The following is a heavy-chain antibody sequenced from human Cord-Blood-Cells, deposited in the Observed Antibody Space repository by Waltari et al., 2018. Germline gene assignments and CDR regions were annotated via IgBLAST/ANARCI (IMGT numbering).Heavy chain of an antibody. CDR1: GFTFSSYA. Sequence: EVQLLESGGGLVQPGGSLRLSCAASGFTFSSYAMSWVRQAPGKGLEWVSAISGSGGSTYYADPVKGRLTISRDNSKNTLYLQMNSLRAEDTAVYYCAKYGIPVDTAMDAFDIWGQGTMVTVSS. V-gene: IGHV3-23*01. CDR2: ISGSGGST. CDR3: AKYGIPVDTAMDAFDI. D-gene: IGHD5-18*01. J-gene: IGHJ3*02.